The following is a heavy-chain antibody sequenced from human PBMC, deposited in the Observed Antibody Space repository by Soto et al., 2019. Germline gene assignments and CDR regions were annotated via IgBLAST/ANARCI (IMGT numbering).Heavy chain of an antibody. CDR2: IYWDDDK. CDR1: GFSLSTSGVG. Sequence: QITLKESGPTLGKPTQTLTLTCTFSGFSLSTSGVGVGGIRQPPGTALEWIALIYWDDDKRYSPSLKSRLTNTKDNSKNQVVLTMTNMDPVDTSTYYCAHAPRLSGYEYYYYYCDMAVWGHWSTVTVSS. CDR3: AHAPRLSGYEYYYYYCDMAV. J-gene: IGHJ6*02. D-gene: IGHD5-12*01. V-gene: IGHV2-5*02.